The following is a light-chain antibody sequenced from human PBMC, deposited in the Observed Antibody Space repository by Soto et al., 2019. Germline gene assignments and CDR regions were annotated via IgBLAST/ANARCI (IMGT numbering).Light chain of an antibody. J-gene: IGKJ4*01. Sequence: MTHSPSTLSASVGDRVTITCRASQSISSWLAWYQQKPGQAPRLLISDASTRATGIPARFSGSGSGTEFTLTISSLQSEDFAVYYCQQYNNWPQLTFGGGTKVDVK. CDR3: QQYNNWPQLT. CDR1: QSISSW. CDR2: DAS. V-gene: IGKV3-15*01.